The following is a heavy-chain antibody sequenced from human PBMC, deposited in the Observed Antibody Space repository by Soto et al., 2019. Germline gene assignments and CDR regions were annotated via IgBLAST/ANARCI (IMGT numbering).Heavy chain of an antibody. CDR1: GYTFTSFG. CDR3: AKDGYGNNDGDALHI. Sequence: QGQLVQSGAEVKKPGASVKVSCKASGYTFTSFGITWVRQAPGQGLEWMGWISTYNGKANYAQKLQGRVTVTRDTSTNTAYMELRSLRSLDTAVYHCAKDGYGNNDGDALHIWGQGTMVTVSS. J-gene: IGHJ3*02. D-gene: IGHD4-4*01. V-gene: IGHV1-18*04. CDR2: ISTYNGKA.